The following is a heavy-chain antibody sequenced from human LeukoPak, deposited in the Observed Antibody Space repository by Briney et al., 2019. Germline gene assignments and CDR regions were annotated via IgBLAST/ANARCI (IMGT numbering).Heavy chain of an antibody. CDR3: ARWRGLQSDFDH. Sequence: GGSLGLSCAASGFTFSSYCMGWVRQTPGKRLECVAAICQDGNGRDFVDSVKGRFTISRDNAKNSLYLEMNSLRVDDTAVYYFARWRGLQSDFDHWGQGTLVTVSS. CDR1: GFTFSSYC. V-gene: IGHV3-7*01. D-gene: IGHD5-24*01. J-gene: IGHJ4*02. CDR2: ICQDGNGR.